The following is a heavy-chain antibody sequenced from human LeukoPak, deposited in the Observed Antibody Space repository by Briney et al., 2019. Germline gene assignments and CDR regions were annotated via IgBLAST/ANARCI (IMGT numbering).Heavy chain of an antibody. D-gene: IGHD3-22*01. CDR2: IRSKAYGGTT. J-gene: IGHJ4*02. CDR3: TRDVVVVTYDY. V-gene: IGHV3-49*03. Sequence: QPGGSLRLSCTASGLTFGDYARSWFRQAPGKGLEWVGFIRSKAYGGTTEYAASVKGRFTISRDDSKSIAYLQMNSLKTEDTAVYYCTRDVVVVTYDYWGQGTLVTVSS. CDR1: GLTFGDYA.